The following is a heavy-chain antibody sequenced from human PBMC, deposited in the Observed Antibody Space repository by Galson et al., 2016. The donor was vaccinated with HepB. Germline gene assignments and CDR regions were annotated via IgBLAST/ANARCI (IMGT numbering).Heavy chain of an antibody. CDR3: ARSNGYGDYYFDY. Sequence: SLRLSCAASGFAFSSYSMNWVRQAPGKGLEWVSSISSSSSYIYYADSVKGRFTISRDNAKNSLYLQMNSLRAEDTAVYYCARSNGYGDYYFDYWGQGTLVTVSS. CDR2: ISSSSSYI. J-gene: IGHJ4*02. V-gene: IGHV3-21*01. CDR1: GFAFSSYS. D-gene: IGHD4-17*01.